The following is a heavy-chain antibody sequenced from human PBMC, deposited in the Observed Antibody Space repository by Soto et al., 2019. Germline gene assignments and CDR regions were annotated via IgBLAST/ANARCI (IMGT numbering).Heavy chain of an antibody. CDR3: AGAWDTAMEIDY. V-gene: IGHV3-21*01. J-gene: IGHJ4*02. Sequence: PGGSLRLSCAASGFTFSSYSMNWVRQAPGKGLEWVSSISSSSSYIYYADSVKGRFTISRDNAKNSLYLQMNSLRAEDTAVYYCAGAWDTAMEIDYWGQGTLVTVSS. CDR1: GFTFSSYS. CDR2: ISSSSSYI. D-gene: IGHD5-18*01.